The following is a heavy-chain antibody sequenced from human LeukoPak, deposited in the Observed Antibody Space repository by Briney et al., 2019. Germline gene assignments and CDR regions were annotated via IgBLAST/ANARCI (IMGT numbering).Heavy chain of an antibody. J-gene: IGHJ4*02. CDR3: ARDPEGYCSSTSCFIDY. D-gene: IGHD2-2*01. CDR1: GFTLSTYS. V-gene: IGHV3-21*01. CDR2: ISSSSSYI. Sequence: GGSLRLSCAASGFTLSTYSMNWVRQAPGKGLEWVSSISSSSSYIYYADSVKGRFTISRDNAKNSLYLQMNSLRAEDTAVYYCARDPEGYCSSTSCFIDYWGQGTLVTVSS.